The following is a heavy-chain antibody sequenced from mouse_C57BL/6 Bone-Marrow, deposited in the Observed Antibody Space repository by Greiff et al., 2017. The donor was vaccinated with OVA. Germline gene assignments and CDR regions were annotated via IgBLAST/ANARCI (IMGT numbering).Heavy chain of an antibody. D-gene: IGHD4-1*02. J-gene: IGHJ3*01. CDR3: TGQLGRRDWFAY. CDR1: GFTFSNYW. CDR2: IRLKSDNYAT. V-gene: IGHV6-3*01. Sequence: DVKLVESGGGLVQPGGSMKLSCVASGFTFSNYWMNWVRQSPEKGLEWVAQIRLKSDNYATHYAESVKGRFTISRDDSKSSVYLQMNNLRAEDTGIYYCTGQLGRRDWFAYWGQGTLVTVSA.